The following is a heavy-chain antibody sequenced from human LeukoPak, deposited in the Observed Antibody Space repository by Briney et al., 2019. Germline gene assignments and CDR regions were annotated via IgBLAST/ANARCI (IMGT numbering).Heavy chain of an antibody. CDR2: IYSGGST. CDR3: VGIPGGDFDI. J-gene: IGHJ3*02. V-gene: IGHV3-53*01. CDR1: GFTVSSNY. D-gene: IGHD1-26*01. Sequence: GGSLRLSCAASGFTVSSNYMSWVRQAPGKGLEWVSVIYSGGSTYYADSVKGRFTISSDNSKSTLYLQMISLRGEDTAVYYCVGIPGGDFDIWGQGTMVTVSS.